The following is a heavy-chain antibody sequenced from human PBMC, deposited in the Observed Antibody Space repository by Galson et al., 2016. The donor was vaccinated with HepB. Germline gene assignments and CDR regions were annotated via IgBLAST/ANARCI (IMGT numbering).Heavy chain of an antibody. J-gene: IGHJ4*02. CDR3: AKGDGVVAAIDY. CDR1: GGSIRPSNW. D-gene: IGHD2-15*01. V-gene: IGHV4-4*02. Sequence: SETLSLTCAVSGGSIRPSNWWSWVRQPPGKGLEWIGEIYHSGSTNYNPSLKSRVTISVDKSKNQFSLKLQSVTAADTAIYYCAKGDGVVAAIDYWGQGRLVTVSS. CDR2: IYHSGST.